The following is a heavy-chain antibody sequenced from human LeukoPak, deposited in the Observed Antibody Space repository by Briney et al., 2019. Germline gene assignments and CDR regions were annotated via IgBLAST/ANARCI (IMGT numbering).Heavy chain of an antibody. CDR1: GFTFDDYA. CDR3: AKDMAPWNDFWSGYPLDY. V-gene: IGHV3-9*01. D-gene: IGHD3-3*01. J-gene: IGHJ4*02. Sequence: GGSLRLSCAASGFTFDDYAMHWVRQAPGQGLDWVSGISWNSGSIGYADPVKGRFTISRDNAKNSLYLQMNSLRAEDTALYYCAKDMAPWNDFWSGYPLDYWGQGTLVTVSS. CDR2: ISWNSGSI.